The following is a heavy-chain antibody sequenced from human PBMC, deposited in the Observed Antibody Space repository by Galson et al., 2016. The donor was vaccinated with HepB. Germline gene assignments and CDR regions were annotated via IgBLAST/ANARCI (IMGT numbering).Heavy chain of an antibody. Sequence: SETLSLTCSVSGGSISSHYWSWTRPPPGKGLEWNGYIYDNGNTNYNPSLKRRAKISLDTSKNQFSLNLRSVTAADTAVYYGARAPYHDSRGYSFTPPSVWGQGTLVTVSS. V-gene: IGHV4-59*11. CDR3: ARAPYHDSRGYSFTPPSV. CDR2: IYDNGNT. D-gene: IGHD3-22*01. J-gene: IGHJ4*02. CDR1: GGSISSHY.